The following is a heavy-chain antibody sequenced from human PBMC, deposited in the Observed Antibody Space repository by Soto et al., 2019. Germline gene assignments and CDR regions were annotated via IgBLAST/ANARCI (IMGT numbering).Heavy chain of an antibody. D-gene: IGHD2-8*02. CDR2: IRQDGGEK. V-gene: IGHV3-7*01. CDR3: ARDTGFLPNLRYCNSPTCREDY. J-gene: IGHJ4*02. CDR1: GFTFINYW. Sequence: EVQLVESGGGLVQPGGSLRLSCEASGFTFINYWITWVRQAPGKGREWWANIRQDGGEKYYLDSLKGRFTISRDNSKNSLYLQMNSLRTEDTAVYYCARDTGFLPNLRYCNSPTCREDYWGQGALVTVSS.